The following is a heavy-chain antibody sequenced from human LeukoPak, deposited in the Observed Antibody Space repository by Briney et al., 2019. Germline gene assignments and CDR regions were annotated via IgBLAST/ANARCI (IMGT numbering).Heavy chain of an antibody. CDR3: ARGVGWFGESHFDY. Sequence: PGGSLRLSCAASGFTFSSYVMHWVRQAPGKGLEWVAVIWYDGSNKYYADSVKGRFTISRDNSKNTLYLQMNSLRAEDTAVYYCARGVGWFGESHFDYWGQGTLVTVSS. CDR1: GFTFSSYV. J-gene: IGHJ4*02. V-gene: IGHV3-33*01. D-gene: IGHD3-10*01. CDR2: IWYDGSNK.